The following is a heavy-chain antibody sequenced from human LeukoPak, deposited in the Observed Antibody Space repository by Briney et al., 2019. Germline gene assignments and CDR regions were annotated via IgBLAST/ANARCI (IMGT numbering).Heavy chain of an antibody. D-gene: IGHD3-3*01. Sequence: GGSLRLSCAASGFTFSSYAMSWVRQAPGKGLEWVSTISGSGDSTYYADSVKGRFTTSRDNSKNTLYLQMNSLRVKDTAVYYCAKGAYYGDWGQGTLVTISS. J-gene: IGHJ4*02. CDR3: AKGAYYGD. CDR1: GFTFSSYA. CDR2: ISGSGDST. V-gene: IGHV3-23*01.